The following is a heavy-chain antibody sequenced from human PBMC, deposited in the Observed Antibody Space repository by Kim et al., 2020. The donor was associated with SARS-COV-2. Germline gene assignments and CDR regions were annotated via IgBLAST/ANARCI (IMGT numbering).Heavy chain of an antibody. CDR2: IRSKANNYDT. V-gene: IGHV3-73*01. CDR3: TRIPGAPFAFWDAFDI. CDR1: GFTFSDSP. J-gene: IGHJ3*02. D-gene: IGHD3-3*01. Sequence: GGSLRLSCAASGFTFSDSPMHWVRQASGKGLEWVARIRSKANNYDTAYAASGRGRFIIYRDDSKNTAYLQMNSLKTEDTAVYYCTRIPGAPFAFWDAFDIWGQGTMVTVSS.